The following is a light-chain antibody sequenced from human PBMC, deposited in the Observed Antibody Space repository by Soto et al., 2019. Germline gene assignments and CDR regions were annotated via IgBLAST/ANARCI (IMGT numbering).Light chain of an antibody. Sequence: QAVVTQEPSLTVSPGGTVTLTCGSSTGPVTNGHFPYWFQQKPGQAPRPLIYDTDNKHSWTPARFSASLLGDKAALTLSGALPEDEADYYCLLSYTGRLYVFRPGTKVTVL. CDR2: DTD. J-gene: IGLJ1*01. CDR1: TGPVTNGHF. V-gene: IGLV7-46*01. CDR3: LLSYTGRLYV.